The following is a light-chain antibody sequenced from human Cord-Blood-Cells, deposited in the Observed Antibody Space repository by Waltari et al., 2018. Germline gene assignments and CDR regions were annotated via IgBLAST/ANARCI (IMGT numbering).Light chain of an antibody. Sequence: AIRITQSPSSLSASTGDRVTITCRASQGISSYLAWYQQKPGKAPKLLIYAASTLQSGVPSRFSGSGSGTDFTLTISCLQSEDFATYSCQQYYSYPLVTFGQGTRLEIK. J-gene: IGKJ5*01. CDR3: QQYYSYPLVT. CDR1: QGISSY. V-gene: IGKV1-8*01. CDR2: AAS.